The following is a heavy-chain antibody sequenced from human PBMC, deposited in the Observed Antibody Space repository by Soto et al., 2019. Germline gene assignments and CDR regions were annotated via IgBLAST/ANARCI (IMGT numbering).Heavy chain of an antibody. Sequence: PSETLSLTCSVSGDSISNSRFYWAWIRQPPGEGLEWIGSIYHTGNAYYNPSLKSRVTISVDTSKNQFSLKLSSVTAADTAVYYCARRSYQETPFDYWGQGTLVTVSS. V-gene: IGHV4-39*07. CDR2: IYHTGNA. D-gene: IGHD2-15*01. CDR1: GDSISNSRFY. J-gene: IGHJ4*02. CDR3: ARRSYQETPFDY.